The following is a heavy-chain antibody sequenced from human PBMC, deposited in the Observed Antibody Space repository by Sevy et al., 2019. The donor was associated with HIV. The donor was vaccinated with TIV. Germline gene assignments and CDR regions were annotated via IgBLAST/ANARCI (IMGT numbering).Heavy chain of an antibody. CDR1: GFTFSSYA. J-gene: IGHJ4*02. Sequence: GGSLRLSCAASGFTFSSYAMSWARQAPGKGLEWVSAISGSGGSTYYADSVKGRFTISRDNSKNTLYLQMNSLRAEDTAVYYCAKGGLGYCSGGSCLDFDYWGQGTLVTVSS. CDR2: ISGSGGST. V-gene: IGHV3-23*01. CDR3: AKGGLGYCSGGSCLDFDY. D-gene: IGHD2-15*01.